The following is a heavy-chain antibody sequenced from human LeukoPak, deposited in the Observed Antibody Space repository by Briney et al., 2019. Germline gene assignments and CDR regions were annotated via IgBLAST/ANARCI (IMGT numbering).Heavy chain of an antibody. V-gene: IGHV3-21*01. Sequence: GGSLRLSCAASGFNFSSYSMNWVRQAPGKGLEWVSSIGSSSGYISYADSVKVRFTISRDNAKNSLHLQMHSLRAEDTAVYYCARYGVEAFDIWGQGTMVTVSS. CDR2: IGSSSGYI. CDR1: GFNFSSYS. J-gene: IGHJ3*02. D-gene: IGHD4-17*01. CDR3: ARYGVEAFDI.